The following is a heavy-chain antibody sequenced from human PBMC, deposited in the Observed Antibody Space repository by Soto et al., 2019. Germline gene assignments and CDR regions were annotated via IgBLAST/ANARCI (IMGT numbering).Heavy chain of an antibody. CDR3: ARSGG. CDR2: IWYDGSNK. J-gene: IGHJ4*02. CDR1: GFAFSSYG. V-gene: IGHV3-33*01. Sequence: GGSLRLSCAASGFAFSSYGMHWVRQAPVKGLEWVAVIWYDGSNKYYADSVKGRFTISRDNSKNMLYLQMNSLRAEDTAMYYCARSGGWGQGTLVTVSS. D-gene: IGHD6-19*01.